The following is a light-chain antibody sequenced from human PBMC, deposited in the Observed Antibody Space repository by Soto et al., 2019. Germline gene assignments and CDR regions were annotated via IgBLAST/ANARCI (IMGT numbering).Light chain of an antibody. V-gene: IGKV3D-15*01. CDR3: QSYNDWPLT. CDR2: GAS. CDR1: RSVRNK. J-gene: IGKJ4*01. Sequence: TVMTQSPDTLSVSPGERATLYCRASRSVRNKLAWYQQKSGQAPRLLIYGASTRASGIPTRFSGSGSGTEFTLTISSLQSEDFAVYFCQSYNDWPLTFGGGTKVDIK.